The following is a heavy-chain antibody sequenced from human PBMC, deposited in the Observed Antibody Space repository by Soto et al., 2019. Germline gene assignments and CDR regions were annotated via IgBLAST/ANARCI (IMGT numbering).Heavy chain of an antibody. CDR3: AKDLTYYYGSDTPDY. V-gene: IGHV3-23*01. J-gene: IGHJ4*02. CDR1: GFTFSSYA. CDR2: ISGSGGST. Sequence: GGSLRLSCTASGFTFSSYAMSWVRQAPGKGLEWVSAISGSGGSTYYADSVKGRFTISRDNSKNTLYLQMNSLRAEDTAVYYCAKDLTYYYGSDTPDYWGQGTLVTVSS. D-gene: IGHD3-10*01.